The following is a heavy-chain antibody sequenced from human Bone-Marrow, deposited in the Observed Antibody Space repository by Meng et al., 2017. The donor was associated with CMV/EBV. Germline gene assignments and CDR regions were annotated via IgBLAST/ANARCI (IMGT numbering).Heavy chain of an antibody. CDR2: IIPILGIA. D-gene: IGHD3-3*01. J-gene: IGHJ4*02. Sequence: SVKVSCKSSGYTFSNFAVSWVRQAPGQGLEWMGRIIPILGIANYAQKFQGRVTITADKSTSTAYMELSSLRSEDTAVYYCAANHDFWSGYTDYWGQGTLVTVSS. CDR1: GYTFSNFA. V-gene: IGHV1-69*04. CDR3: AANHDFWSGYTDY.